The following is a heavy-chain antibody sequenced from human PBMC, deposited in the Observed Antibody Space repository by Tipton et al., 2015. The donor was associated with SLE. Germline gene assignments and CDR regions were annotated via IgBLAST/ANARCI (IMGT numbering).Heavy chain of an antibody. Sequence: LRLSCTVSGGSISSHYWSWIRQPPGKGLEWIGYIYYSGSTNYNPSLKSRVTISVDTSKNQFSLKLSSVTAADTAVYYCARACTLGGDCYRDAFDIWGQGTMVTVSS. CDR3: ARACTLGGDCYRDAFDI. J-gene: IGHJ3*02. CDR1: GGSISSHY. D-gene: IGHD2-21*02. CDR2: IYYSGST. V-gene: IGHV4-59*11.